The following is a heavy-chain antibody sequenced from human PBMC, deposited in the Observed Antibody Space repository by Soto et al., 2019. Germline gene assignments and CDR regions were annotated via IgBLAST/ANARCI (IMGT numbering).Heavy chain of an antibody. D-gene: IGHD2-15*01. V-gene: IGHV4-34*01. Sequence: XGTLSLTCAVYGGSFSGYYWSWIRQPPGKGLEWIGEINHSGSTNYNPSLKSRVTISVDTSKNQFSLKLSSVTAADTAVYYCARGGYCSGGSCWHFDYWGQGTLVTVSS. CDR2: INHSGST. CDR1: GGSFSGYY. CDR3: ARGGYCSGGSCWHFDY. J-gene: IGHJ4*02.